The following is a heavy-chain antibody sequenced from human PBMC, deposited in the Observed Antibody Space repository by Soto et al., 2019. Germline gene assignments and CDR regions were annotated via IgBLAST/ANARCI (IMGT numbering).Heavy chain of an antibody. CDR2: IYSGGTT. V-gene: IGHV3-66*01. CDR3: ARDLRMYTSSY. CDR1: GFTVSSNY. D-gene: IGHD6-13*01. Sequence: GGSLRLSCAVSGFTVSSNYMSWVRQAPGKGLEWVSVIYSGGTTYYANSVKGRFTISRDNSKNTLSLQMNSLRADDTGVYFCARDLRMYTSSYWGQGTLVTVSS. J-gene: IGHJ4*02.